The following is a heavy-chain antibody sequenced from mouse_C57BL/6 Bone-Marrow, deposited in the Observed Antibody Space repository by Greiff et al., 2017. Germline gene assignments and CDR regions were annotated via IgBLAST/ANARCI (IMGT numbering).Heavy chain of an antibody. Sequence: EVKLVESGGGLVQPGGSLKLSCAASGFTFSDYGMAWVRQAPRKGPEWVAFISNLAYSIYYADTVTGRFTISREKAKNTLYLEMSSLRSEDTAMYYCARQGDGYFYFDYWGQGTTLTVSS. CDR3: ARQGDGYFYFDY. CDR2: ISNLAYSI. J-gene: IGHJ2*01. V-gene: IGHV5-15*01. CDR1: GFTFSDYG. D-gene: IGHD2-3*01.